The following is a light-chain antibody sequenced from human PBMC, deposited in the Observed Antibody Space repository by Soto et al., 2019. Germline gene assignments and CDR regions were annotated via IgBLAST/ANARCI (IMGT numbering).Light chain of an antibody. Sequence: IQMTQSPSSLSASVGDRVTITCQASQDINNYVNWYQQKPGKAPKLLIFDASTLKTGVPSRFSGSGSGTDFSFTISSLQPEDIATYYCQQSNDLVSFGQGTKVDIK. CDR1: QDINNY. CDR2: DAS. J-gene: IGKJ1*01. V-gene: IGKV1-33*01. CDR3: QQSNDLVS.